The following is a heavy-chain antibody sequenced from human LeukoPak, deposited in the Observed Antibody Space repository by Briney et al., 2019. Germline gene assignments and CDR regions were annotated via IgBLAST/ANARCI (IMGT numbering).Heavy chain of an antibody. Sequence: SETLSLTCAVYGGSFSNYFWDWIRQPPGKGLEWIGEIDHSGSTNYNPSLKSRVTMSVDTSKNQFSLKLNSVTAADTAVYYCARGHGVGVTRNYYYYGMDVWGQGTTVTVSS. CDR2: IDHSGST. V-gene: IGHV4-34*01. J-gene: IGHJ6*02. CDR3: ARGHGVGVTRNYYYYGMDV. D-gene: IGHD1-26*01. CDR1: GGSFSNYF.